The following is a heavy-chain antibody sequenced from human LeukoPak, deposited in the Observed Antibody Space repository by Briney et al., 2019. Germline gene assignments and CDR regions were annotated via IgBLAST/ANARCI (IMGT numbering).Heavy chain of an antibody. CDR3: ARGIAVAGTDRGCFDY. V-gene: IGHV4-34*01. CDR1: GGSFSGYY. D-gene: IGHD6-19*01. CDR2: INHSGST. J-gene: IGHJ4*02. Sequence: SETLSLTRAVYGGSFSGYYWSWIRQPPGKGLEWIGEINHSGSTNYNPSLKSRVTISVDTSKNQFSLKLSSVTAADTAVYYCARGIAVAGTDRGCFDYWGQGTLVTVSS.